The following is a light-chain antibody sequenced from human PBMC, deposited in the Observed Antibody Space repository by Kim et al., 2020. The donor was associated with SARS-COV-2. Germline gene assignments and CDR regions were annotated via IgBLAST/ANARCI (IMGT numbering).Light chain of an antibody. CDR2: DVS. CDR3: SSYSTGSLYA. V-gene: IGLV2-14*03. J-gene: IGLJ1*01. Sequence: QSINNSCTGTSSDVGGYKYVAWYQQHPGKAPKLIIYDVSKRPSGVSNRFSGSKSGNTASLTISGLQAEDEADYFCSSYSTGSLYAFGTGTKVTVL. CDR1: SSDVGGYKY.